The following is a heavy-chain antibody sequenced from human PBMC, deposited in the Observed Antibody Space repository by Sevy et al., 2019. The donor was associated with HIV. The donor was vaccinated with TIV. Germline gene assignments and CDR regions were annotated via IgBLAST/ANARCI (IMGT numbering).Heavy chain of an antibody. J-gene: IGHJ4*02. CDR1: GFTFSGYG. V-gene: IGHV3-33*01. Sequence: GGSLRLSCAASGFTFSGYGMHWVRQAPGKGLEWVAMIWYDGSNNYYRDSVKGRFTLSRDNSRKTLYLQMNSLRAADTAVYYCARDSVRGGYFDSSGYYLFDYWCQGTLVTVSS. CDR3: ARDSVRGGYFDSSGYYLFDY. D-gene: IGHD3-22*01. CDR2: IWYDGSNN.